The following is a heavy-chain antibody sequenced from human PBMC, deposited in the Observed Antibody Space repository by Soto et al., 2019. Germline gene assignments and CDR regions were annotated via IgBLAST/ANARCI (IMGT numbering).Heavy chain of an antibody. CDR3: ARSPYSVSYLAYFDY. D-gene: IGHD1-26*01. Sequence: QVQLVESGGGVVQPGRSLRLSCAASGFTFSSYGMHWVRQAPGKGLEWVAVISYDGSNKYYADSVKGRFTISRDNSKNTLYLPMNSLRAEDTAGYYCARSPYSVSYLAYFDYWGQGTLVTVSS. J-gene: IGHJ4*02. V-gene: IGHV3-30*03. CDR2: ISYDGSNK. CDR1: GFTFSSYG.